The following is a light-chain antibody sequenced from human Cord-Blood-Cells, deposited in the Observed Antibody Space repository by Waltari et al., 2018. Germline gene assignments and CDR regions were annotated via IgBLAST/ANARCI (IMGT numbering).Light chain of an antibody. CDR3: QQYNNWPPLT. V-gene: IGKV3-15*01. J-gene: IGKJ4*01. CDR2: GAS. CDR1: QSVSSN. Sequence: EIVITQSPATLSVSPGDRATLSCRASQSVSSNLAWYKQKPGQAPRLLTYGASTRATGIPARFSGSGSGTEFTLTISSLQSEDFAVYYCQQYNNWPPLTFGGGTKVEIK.